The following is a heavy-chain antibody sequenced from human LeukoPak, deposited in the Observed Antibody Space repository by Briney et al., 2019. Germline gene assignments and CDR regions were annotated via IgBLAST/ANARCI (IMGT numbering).Heavy chain of an antibody. CDR1: GGTFSSYA. V-gene: IGHV1-69*04. J-gene: IGHJ5*02. Sequence: SVNVSCTASGGTFSSYAISWVRQAPGQGLEWMGRIIPILGIANYAQKFQGRVTITADKSTSTAYMELSSLRSEDTAVYYCARAGDSSSWYIGWFDPWGQGTLVTVSS. CDR2: IIPILGIA. CDR3: ARAGDSSSWYIGWFDP. D-gene: IGHD6-13*01.